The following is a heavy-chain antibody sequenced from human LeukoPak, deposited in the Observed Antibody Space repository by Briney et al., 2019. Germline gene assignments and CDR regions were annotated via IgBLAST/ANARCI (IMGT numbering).Heavy chain of an antibody. V-gene: IGHV4-59*01. CDR2: IYYSGST. CDR3: ARGSSLYARVDL. D-gene: IGHD2-8*01. J-gene: IGHJ2*01. Sequence: PSETLSFTCTVSGGSISSYYWSWIRQPPGKGLEWIGYIYYSGSTNYNPSLKSRVTISVDTSKNQFSLKLSSVTAADTAVYYCARGSSLYARVDLWGRGTLVTVSS. CDR1: GGSISSYY.